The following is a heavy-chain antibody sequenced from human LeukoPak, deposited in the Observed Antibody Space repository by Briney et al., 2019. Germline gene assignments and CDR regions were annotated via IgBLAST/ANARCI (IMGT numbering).Heavy chain of an antibody. CDR1: GYTFTSYY. CDR3: AREYYYDSSGYFVGKNWFDP. Sequence: ASVKVSCKASGYTFTSYYMHWVRQAPGQGLEWMGIINPSGGSTSYAQKFQGRVTMTRDTSTSTIYMELSSLRSEDTAVYYCAREYYYDSSGYFVGKNWFDPWGQGTLVTVSS. V-gene: IGHV1-46*01. CDR2: INPSGGST. J-gene: IGHJ5*02. D-gene: IGHD3-22*01.